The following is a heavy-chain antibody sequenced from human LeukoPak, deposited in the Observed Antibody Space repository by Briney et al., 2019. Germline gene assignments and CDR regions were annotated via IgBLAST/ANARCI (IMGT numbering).Heavy chain of an antibody. V-gene: IGHV3-21*01. CDR1: GFTFTSYS. Sequence: GGSLRLSCAASGFTFTSYSMNWVRQAPGKGLEWVSSISSSTYYIYYGDSVKGRFTVSRDNAKNTLYLQMNGLRAEDTAVYYCARGVYSSSWYIDYWGQGTLVTVSS. D-gene: IGHD6-13*01. CDR2: ISSSTYYI. CDR3: ARGVYSSSWYIDY. J-gene: IGHJ4*02.